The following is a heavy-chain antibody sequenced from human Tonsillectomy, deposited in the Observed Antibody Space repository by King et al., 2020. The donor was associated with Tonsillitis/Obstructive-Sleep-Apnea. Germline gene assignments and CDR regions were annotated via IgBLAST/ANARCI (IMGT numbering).Heavy chain of an antibody. Sequence: VQLQESGPGLVKPSGTLSLTCAVSGGSIRSTNWWSWVRQPPGKGLEWMGEVYHSGSTNYNPSLKSRVTISVDKSKNQFSLNLTSVTAADTAVYYCAREREYLRWFDPWGQGTLVTVSS. V-gene: IGHV4-4*02. CDR3: AREREYLRWFDP. CDR1: GGSIRSTNW. CDR2: VYHSGST. D-gene: IGHD2-2*01. J-gene: IGHJ5*02.